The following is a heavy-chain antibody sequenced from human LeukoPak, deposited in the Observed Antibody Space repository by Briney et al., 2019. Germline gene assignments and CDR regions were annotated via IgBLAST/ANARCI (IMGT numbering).Heavy chain of an antibody. J-gene: IGHJ4*02. D-gene: IGHD3-10*01. V-gene: IGHV4-61*01. Sequence: SETLSLTCTVSGGSVSSGSYYWNWIRQPPGKGLEWIGYIYNSGSTNYSPSLKSRVTILVDTSKNQFSLRLSSVTPADTAVYYCARNRLYGSGSGDFDYWGQGTLVTVSS. CDR1: GGSVSSGSYY. CDR3: ARNRLYGSGSGDFDY. CDR2: IYNSGST.